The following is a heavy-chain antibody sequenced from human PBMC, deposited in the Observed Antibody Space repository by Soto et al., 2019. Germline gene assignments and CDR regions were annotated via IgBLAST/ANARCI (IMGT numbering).Heavy chain of an antibody. J-gene: IGHJ4*02. CDR2: IYYSGSS. V-gene: IGHV4-59*01. D-gene: IGHD4-17*01. Sequence: QVQLQESGPGLVKPSETLSLTCTVSGGSISRYYWSWIRQPPGKGLQWIGYIYYSGSSNYNPYLKSRVTISLDTSKNQFTLKLSSVTAADTAVYYCARDYGDYVDYWGQGTLVTVSS. CDR1: GGSISRYY. CDR3: ARDYGDYVDY.